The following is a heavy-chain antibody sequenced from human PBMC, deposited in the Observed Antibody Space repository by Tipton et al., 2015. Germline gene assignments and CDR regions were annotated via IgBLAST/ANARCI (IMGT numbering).Heavy chain of an antibody. J-gene: IGHJ3*02. V-gene: IGHV3-9*01. CDR1: GFTFDDYA. CDR2: ISWNGYTI. Sequence: SGFTFDDYAMHWVRQAPGKGLEWVAHISWNGYTIAYADSVKGRFTISRDNAKNSLYLQMNSLRAEDTALYFCAKDTRSSWPRGAFDIWGQGTMVTVSS. CDR3: AKDTRSSWPRGAFDI. D-gene: IGHD6-13*01.